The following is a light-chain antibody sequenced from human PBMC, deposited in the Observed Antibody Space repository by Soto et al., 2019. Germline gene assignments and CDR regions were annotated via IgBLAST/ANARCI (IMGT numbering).Light chain of an antibody. CDR2: KAS. J-gene: IGKJ2*01. CDR1: QSISSW. V-gene: IGKV1-5*03. Sequence: DIQMTQSPSTLSASVGDRVTIPCRASQSISSWLAWYLQKPGKAPKLLIYKASTLQDGVPSRFSGSGSGTEFTLTISSLQPDDFATYYCQQYSSYSPYTFGQGTKLEIK. CDR3: QQYSSYSPYT.